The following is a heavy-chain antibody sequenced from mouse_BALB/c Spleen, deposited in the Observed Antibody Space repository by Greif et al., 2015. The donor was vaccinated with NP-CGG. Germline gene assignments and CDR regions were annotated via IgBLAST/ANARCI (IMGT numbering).Heavy chain of an antibody. Sequence: EVKLMESGAELVKPGASVKLSCTASGFNIKDTYMHWVKQRPEQGLEWIGRIDPANGNTKYDPKFQGKATITADTSSNTAYLQLSSLTSEDTAVYYCARGLRLRGPWFAYWGQGTLVTVSA. D-gene: IGHD1-2*01. J-gene: IGHJ3*01. V-gene: IGHV14-3*02. CDR2: IDPANGNT. CDR1: GFNIKDTY. CDR3: ARGLRLRGPWFAY.